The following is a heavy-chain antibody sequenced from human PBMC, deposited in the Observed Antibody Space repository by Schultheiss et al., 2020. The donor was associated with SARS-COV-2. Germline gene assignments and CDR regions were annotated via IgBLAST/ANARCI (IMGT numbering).Heavy chain of an antibody. V-gene: IGHV4-59*12. D-gene: IGHD5-12*01. CDR1: GGSISTYY. J-gene: IGHJ4*02. CDR2: IYYSGST. CDR3: ARVPGYSGYDYPHDLRDY. Sequence: SETLSLTCTVSGGSISTYYWNWIRQPPGKGLEWIGYIYYSGSTYYNPSLKSRVTISVDTSKNQFSLKLSSVTAADTAVYYCARVPGYSGYDYPHDLRDYWGQGTLVTVSS.